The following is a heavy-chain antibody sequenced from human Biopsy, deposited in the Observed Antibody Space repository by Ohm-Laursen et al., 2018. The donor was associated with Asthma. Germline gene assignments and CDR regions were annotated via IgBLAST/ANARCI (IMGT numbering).Heavy chain of an antibody. Sequence: SLRLSCAASRFTYEMHWVRQAPGKGLEWVAVISYGGSSIYYADSVKGRFTISRDNSKNTLSLQMNSLTAEDTAVYYCAREGVAGTHIEDWGQGTLVTVSS. CDR2: ISYGGSSI. V-gene: IGHV3-30-3*01. CDR3: AREGVAGTHIED. J-gene: IGHJ4*02. D-gene: IGHD6-19*01. CDR1: RFTYE.